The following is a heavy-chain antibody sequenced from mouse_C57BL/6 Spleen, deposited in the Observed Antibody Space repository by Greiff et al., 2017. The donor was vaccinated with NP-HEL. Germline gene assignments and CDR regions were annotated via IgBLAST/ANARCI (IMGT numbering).Heavy chain of an antibody. V-gene: IGHV2-6*03. D-gene: IGHD1-1*01. CDR1: GFSLTSYG. CDR3: ARDYYGSSLYAMDY. J-gene: IGHJ4*01. Sequence: QVQLKESGPGLVAPSQSLSITCTVSGFSLTSYGVHWVRQPPGKGLEWLVVIWSDGSTTYNSALKSRLSISKDNSKSQVILKMNSLQTDDTAMYYCARDYYGSSLYAMDYWGQGTSVTVSS. CDR2: IWSDGST.